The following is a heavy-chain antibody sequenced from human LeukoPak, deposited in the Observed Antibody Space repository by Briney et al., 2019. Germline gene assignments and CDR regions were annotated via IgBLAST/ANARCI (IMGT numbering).Heavy chain of an antibody. V-gene: IGHV4-34*01. D-gene: IGHD6-13*01. CDR2: INHSGST. CDR1: GGSISSYY. Sequence: SETLSLTCTVSGGSISSYYWSWIRQPPGKGLEWIGEINHSGSTNYNPSLKSRVTISVDTSKNQFSLKLSSVTAADTAVYYCVIAAAAYNWFDPWGQGTLVTVSS. CDR3: VIAAAAYNWFDP. J-gene: IGHJ5*02.